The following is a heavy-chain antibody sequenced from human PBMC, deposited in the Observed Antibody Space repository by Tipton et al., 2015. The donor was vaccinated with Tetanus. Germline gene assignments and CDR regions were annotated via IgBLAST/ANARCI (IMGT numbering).Heavy chain of an antibody. J-gene: IGHJ2*01. V-gene: IGHV4-31*03. CDR1: GGSISSGAYY. D-gene: IGHD1-1*01. CDR3: ARTQPIGWYFDL. Sequence: TLSLTCTVSGGSISSGAYYWSWIRQHPGKGLEWIGYIYYSGSTFYNPSLKSRVTISVDTSKNQFSLKRSSVTAADTAVYYCARTQPIGWYFDLWGRGTLLTVSS. CDR2: IYYSGST.